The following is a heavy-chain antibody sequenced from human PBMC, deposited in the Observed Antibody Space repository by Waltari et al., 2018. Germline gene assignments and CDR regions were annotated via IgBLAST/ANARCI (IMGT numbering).Heavy chain of an antibody. CDR2: INHSGNT. CDR3: ARGHPFTIVSPRYYYYYYMDV. CDR1: SGSLTGYH. V-gene: IGHV4-34*01. Sequence: QVHLQQWGAGLLKPSETLSLTCGVYSGSLTGYHWNWIRQAPGKGLAWIGDINHSGNTDDNPSLESRVTISADTSKNQFSLHLTSVIAADTAVYYCARGHPFTIVSPRYYYYYYMDVWDKGTAVTVSS. J-gene: IGHJ6*03. D-gene: IGHD3-9*01.